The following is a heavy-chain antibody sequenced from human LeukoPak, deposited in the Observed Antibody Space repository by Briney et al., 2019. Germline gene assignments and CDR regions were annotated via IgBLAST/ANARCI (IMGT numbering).Heavy chain of an antibody. CDR2: TNSDGSST. CDR1: GFTFSSYW. D-gene: IGHD6-13*01. Sequence: GGSLRLSCAASGFTFSSYWMHWVRQAPGKGLVWVSRTNSDGSSTSYADSVKGRFTISRDNAKNTLYLQMNSLRAEDTAVYYCARVGIAAAGSYWGQGTLVTVSS. CDR3: ARVGIAAAGSY. J-gene: IGHJ4*02. V-gene: IGHV3-74*01.